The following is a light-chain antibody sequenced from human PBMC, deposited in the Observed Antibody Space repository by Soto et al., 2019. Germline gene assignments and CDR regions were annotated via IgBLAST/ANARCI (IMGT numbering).Light chain of an antibody. CDR2: GAS. CDR3: HQYNNWPPWT. Sequence: VMTQSPVTLSVSPGETATLSCKASQNILRTLAWYQQKPGQPPRLLIYGASTRVTGIPARFSGNGSGTEFTLPISSLQYEDFAVYYCHQYNNWPPWTFGQGTKVEV. J-gene: IGKJ1*01. V-gene: IGKV3D-15*01. CDR1: QNILRT.